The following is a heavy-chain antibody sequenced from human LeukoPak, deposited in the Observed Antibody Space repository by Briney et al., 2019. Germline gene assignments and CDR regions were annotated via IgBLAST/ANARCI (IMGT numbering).Heavy chain of an antibody. J-gene: IGHJ5*02. D-gene: IGHD1-26*01. CDR2: IYYSGST. CDR1: GYSISSGYY. Sequence: PSETLSLTCSVSGYSISSGYYWGWIRQPPGKGLEWIGYIYYSGSTNYNPSLKSRVTISVDTSKNQFSLKLSSVTAADTAVYYCARGSIVGAKSWFDPWGQGTLVTVSS. V-gene: IGHV4-61*01. CDR3: ARGSIVGAKSWFDP.